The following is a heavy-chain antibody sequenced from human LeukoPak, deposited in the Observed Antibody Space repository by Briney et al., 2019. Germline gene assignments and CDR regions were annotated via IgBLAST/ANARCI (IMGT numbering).Heavy chain of an antibody. CDR3: ARAYGGNSDFYY. CDR1: GYTFTSYY. V-gene: IGHV1-46*03. J-gene: IGHJ4*02. Sequence: GASXKVSCKASGYTFTSYYMHWVGQAPGQGLEWMGIINPSGGSTSYAQKFQGRVTMTRDTSTSTVYMELSSLRSEDTAVYYCARAYGGNSDFYYWGQGTLVTVSS. CDR2: INPSGGST. D-gene: IGHD4-23*01.